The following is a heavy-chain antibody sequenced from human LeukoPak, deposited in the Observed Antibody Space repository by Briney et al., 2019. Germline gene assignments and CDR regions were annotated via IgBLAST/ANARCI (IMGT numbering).Heavy chain of an antibody. J-gene: IGHJ3*02. CDR2: IYYSGST. Sequence: PSETLSLTXTVSGGSISSSSYYWGWICQPPGKGLQWIGSIYYSGSTYYNPSLKSRVTISVDTSKNQFSLKLSSVTAADTAVYYCARPSYYDHAFDIWGQGTMVTVSS. V-gene: IGHV4-39*01. CDR1: GGSISSSSYY. CDR3: ARPSYYDHAFDI. D-gene: IGHD3-3*01.